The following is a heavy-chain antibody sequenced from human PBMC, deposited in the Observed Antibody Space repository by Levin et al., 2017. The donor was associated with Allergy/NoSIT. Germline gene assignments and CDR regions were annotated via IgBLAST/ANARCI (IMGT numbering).Heavy chain of an antibody. D-gene: IGHD6-19*01. CDR3: ARPGIAVRGAGY. CDR2: IKQDGSEK. Sequence: GESLKISCAASGFTFSSYWMSWVRQAPGKGLEWVANIKQDGSEKYYVDSVKGRFTISRDNAKNSLYLQMNSLRAEDTAVYYCARPGIAVRGAGYWGQGTLVTVSS. J-gene: IGHJ4*02. CDR1: GFTFSSYW. V-gene: IGHV3-7*04.